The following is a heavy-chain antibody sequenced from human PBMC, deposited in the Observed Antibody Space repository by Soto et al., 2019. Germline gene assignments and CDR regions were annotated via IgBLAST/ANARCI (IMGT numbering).Heavy chain of an antibody. D-gene: IGHD7-27*01. J-gene: IGHJ4*02. CDR3: AAKLGTTHYFDF. Sequence: SETLSLTCAVYGGSFSGYYWSWIRQPPGKGLEWIGEINHTGSTYYNPSLQSRLIMSIDTSKNQFSLHLYSVTAADTAVYFCAAKLGTTHYFDFWGQGSLVTVSS. CDR1: GGSFSGYY. V-gene: IGHV4-34*09. CDR2: INHTGST.